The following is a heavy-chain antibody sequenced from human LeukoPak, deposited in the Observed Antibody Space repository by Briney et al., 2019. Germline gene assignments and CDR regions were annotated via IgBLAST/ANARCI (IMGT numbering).Heavy chain of an antibody. J-gene: IGHJ3*02. V-gene: IGHV1-69*13. CDR1: GGTFSSYA. Sequence: GASVKVSCKASGGTFSSYAISWVRQAPGQGLEWMGGIIPVFGTANYAQKFQGRVTITADESTSTAYMELSRLRSDDTAVYYCARAFRGDYVWGSYRPDDAFDIWGQGTMVTVSS. D-gene: IGHD3-16*02. CDR2: IIPVFGTA. CDR3: ARAFRGDYVWGSYRPDDAFDI.